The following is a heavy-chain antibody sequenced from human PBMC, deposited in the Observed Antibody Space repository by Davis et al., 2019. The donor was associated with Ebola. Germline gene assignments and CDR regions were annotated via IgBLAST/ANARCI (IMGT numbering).Heavy chain of an antibody. J-gene: IGHJ4*02. Sequence: ASVKVSCKASSYTFTSYGISWVRQAPGQGLEWMGWISAYNGNTNYAQKVQGRVTMTTDTSTSTAYMELRSLRSDDTAVYYCARGYYYDSSAYVDYWGQGTLVTVSS. CDR1: SYTFTSYG. CDR3: ARGYYYDSSAYVDY. CDR2: ISAYNGNT. D-gene: IGHD3-22*01. V-gene: IGHV1-18*01.